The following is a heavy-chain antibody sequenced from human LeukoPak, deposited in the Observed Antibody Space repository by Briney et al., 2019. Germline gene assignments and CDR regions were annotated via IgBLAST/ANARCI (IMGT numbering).Heavy chain of an antibody. Sequence: GGALRLSCAASGFTFRSYGMSWVRQAQGKGLEWVSYISGSGGSIYYADSVKGRFTISKDNAKNTLYMQMNSLRADDTALYYCAKDRGIRLYGYFYYYYIYVCGKGTTVTISS. CDR2: ISGSGGSI. D-gene: IGHD2-8*01. V-gene: IGHV3-23*01. CDR1: GFTFRSYG. CDR3: AKDRGIRLYGYFYYYYIYV. J-gene: IGHJ6*03.